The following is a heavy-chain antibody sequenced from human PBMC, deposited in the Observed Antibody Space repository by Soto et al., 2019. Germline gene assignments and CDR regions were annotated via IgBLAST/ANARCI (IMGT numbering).Heavy chain of an antibody. D-gene: IGHD1-1*01. V-gene: IGHV3-23*03. CDR1: GFTFSNSA. CDR2: INNDGGNS. J-gene: IGHJ4*02. CDR3: ANMEGRVPARTFGYFDC. Sequence: HPGGSLRLSCAASGFTFSNSAMSWVRQAPGKGLEWVSVINNDGGNSFYADSVKGRFTVSRDNSKNTLYLQMNSLRVEDTAIYYCANMEGRVPARTFGYFDCWGQGTQVTVSS.